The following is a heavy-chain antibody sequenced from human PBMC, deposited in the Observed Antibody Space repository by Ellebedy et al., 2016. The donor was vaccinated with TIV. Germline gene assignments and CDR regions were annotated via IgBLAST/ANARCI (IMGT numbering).Heavy chain of an antibody. D-gene: IGHD6-6*01. CDR2: LKQDGSEE. CDR3: ARSRYPGARSSFDS. CDR1: GFSFSSYW. J-gene: IGHJ4*02. V-gene: IGHV3-7*01. Sequence: PGGSLRLSCAASGFSFSSYWMSRVRQAPGRGLEWVANLKQDGSEEYYVGSVKGRFTISRDNAKNSLYLQMNSLRVEDTAVYYCARSRYPGARSSFDSWGQGTLVTVSS.